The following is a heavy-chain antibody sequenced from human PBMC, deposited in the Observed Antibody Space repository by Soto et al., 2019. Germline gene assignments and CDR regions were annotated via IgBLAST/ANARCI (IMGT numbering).Heavy chain of an antibody. CDR2: IYYSGST. J-gene: IGHJ4*02. CDR3: ARGGSSSWSIDY. CDR1: GGSVSSGSYY. Sequence: QVQLQESGPGLVKPSETLSLTCTVSGGSVSSGSYYWSWIRQPPGKGLEWIGYIYYSGSTNYNPSLKSRVTISVDTSKNQFSLKLSSVTAADTAVYYCARGGSSSWSIDYWGQGTLVTVSS. D-gene: IGHD6-13*01. V-gene: IGHV4-61*01.